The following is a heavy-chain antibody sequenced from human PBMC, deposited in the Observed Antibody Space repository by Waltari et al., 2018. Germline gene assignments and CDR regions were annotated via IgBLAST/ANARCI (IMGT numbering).Heavy chain of an antibody. V-gene: IGHV4-39*02. CDR3: ATYIGASIGTAAFDV. J-gene: IGHJ3*01. D-gene: IGHD5-12*01. Sequence: LQLQESGPGVGKPSETLSLTCIVSGGSITSNRHYWAWIRQPPGQGLEWIGTMSYNGATYSSPSLKSRVTVSRDTSKNHLSLTLGSVTAADTAVYYCATYIGASIGTAAFDVWGQGTMVTVSS. CDR1: GGSITSNRHY. CDR2: MSYNGAT.